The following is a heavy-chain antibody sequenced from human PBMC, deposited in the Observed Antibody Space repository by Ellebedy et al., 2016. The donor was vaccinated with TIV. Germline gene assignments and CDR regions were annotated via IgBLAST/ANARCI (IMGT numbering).Heavy chain of an antibody. V-gene: IGHV3-30*18. CDR2: ISYNSNSH. CDR3: AKDLRPLWGGAMDS. CDR1: GFTFSGYG. Sequence: GESLKISCAASGFTFSGYGMHWVRQTPGKGLEWLAVISYNSNSHFYADSVNGRFTISRDNSKNTLYLQMNGLRPEETAVYYCAKDLRPLWGGAMDSWGRGALVTVSS. D-gene: IGHD3-16*01. J-gene: IGHJ4*02.